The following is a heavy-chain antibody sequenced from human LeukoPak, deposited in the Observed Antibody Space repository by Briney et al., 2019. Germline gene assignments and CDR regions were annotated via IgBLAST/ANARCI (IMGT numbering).Heavy chain of an antibody. V-gene: IGHV3-21*01. CDR3: AIWETDQGGEFDS. CDR2: ITGTSNYR. Sequence: GGSLRLSCAASGFNFRSFIMNWVRQAPGKGLEWVSSITGTSNYRYYSVSVKGRFTISRDNAMKSLYLQMNGLRVEDTAVYFCAIWETDQGGEFDSWGQGTLVTVSS. D-gene: IGHD3-16*01. J-gene: IGHJ4*02. CDR1: GFNFRSFI.